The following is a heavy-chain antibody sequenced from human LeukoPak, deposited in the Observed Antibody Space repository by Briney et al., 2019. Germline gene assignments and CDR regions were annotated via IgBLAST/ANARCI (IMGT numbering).Heavy chain of an antibody. Sequence: GGSLRLSCAASGFTFSSYAMHWVRQAPGKGPEWVAAASYDGSNQYYVDSVKGRFTISRDNSQNTLNLQMNSLRAEDTAVYYCAKDLVSAAGLFYYGMDVWGQGTTVTVSS. J-gene: IGHJ6*02. CDR2: ASYDGSNQ. V-gene: IGHV3-30*18. D-gene: IGHD6-13*01. CDR3: AKDLVSAAGLFYYGMDV. CDR1: GFTFSSYA.